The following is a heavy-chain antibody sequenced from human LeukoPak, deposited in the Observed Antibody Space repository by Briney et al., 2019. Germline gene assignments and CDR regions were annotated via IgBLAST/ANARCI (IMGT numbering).Heavy chain of an antibody. CDR3: ARGRRQYYDSSGYYQN. J-gene: IGHJ4*02. CDR2: VYTSGIT. V-gene: IGHV4-4*07. Sequence: PSETLSLTCTVSGGFINSYYWSWIRQPAGKGLEWIGRVYTSGITNYNPSLKSRITMSVDTSKNQFSLKLSSVAAADTAVYYCARGRRQYYDSSGYYQNWGQGTLVTVSS. CDR1: GGFINSYY. D-gene: IGHD3-22*01.